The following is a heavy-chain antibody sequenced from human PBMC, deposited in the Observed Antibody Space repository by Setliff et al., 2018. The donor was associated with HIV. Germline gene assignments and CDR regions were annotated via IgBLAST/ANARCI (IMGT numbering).Heavy chain of an antibody. CDR2: INPSSGVT. J-gene: IGHJ6*02. CDR1: GYTFTGYY. Sequence: ASVKVSCKASGYTFTGYYMHWVRQAPGQGLEWMGRINPSSGVTDYAQKFQGRVTMTRDTSISTGYMELSRLRSDDTAVYYCARGEGSGWDTVEENYYNLDVWGPGTTVTVSS. CDR3: ARGEGSGWDTVEENYYNLDV. D-gene: IGHD6-19*01. V-gene: IGHV1-2*06.